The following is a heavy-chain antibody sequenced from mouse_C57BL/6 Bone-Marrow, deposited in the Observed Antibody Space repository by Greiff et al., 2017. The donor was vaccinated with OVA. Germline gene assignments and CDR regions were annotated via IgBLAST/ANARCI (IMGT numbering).Heavy chain of an antibody. CDR3: ARWGYDGYYSCAY. Sequence: VQLQQSGAELARPGASVKLSCKASGYTFTSYGISWVKQRTGQGLEWIGEIYPRSGNTYYNEKFKGTATLPADKSSSTAYMARRSLTSEDSSVYFCARWGYDGYYSCAYWGQGTLVTVSA. J-gene: IGHJ3*01. CDR2: IYPRSGNT. V-gene: IGHV1-81*01. CDR1: GYTFTSYG. D-gene: IGHD2-3*01.